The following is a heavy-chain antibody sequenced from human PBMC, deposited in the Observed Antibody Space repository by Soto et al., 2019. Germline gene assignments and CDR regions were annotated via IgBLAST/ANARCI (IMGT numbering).Heavy chain of an antibody. V-gene: IGHV1-69*13. Sequence: AASVKVSCKASGGTFSSYAISWVRQAPGQGLEWMGGIIPIFGTANYAQKFQGRVTITADESTSTAYMELSSLRSEDTAVYYCARGPYTTVVKGGAFDIWGQGTMVTVSS. J-gene: IGHJ3*02. D-gene: IGHD4-17*01. CDR3: ARGPYTTVVKGGAFDI. CDR1: GGTFSSYA. CDR2: IIPIFGTA.